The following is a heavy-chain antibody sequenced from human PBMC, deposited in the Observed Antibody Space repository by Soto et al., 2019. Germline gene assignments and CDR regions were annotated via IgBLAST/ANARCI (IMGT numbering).Heavy chain of an antibody. Sequence: GSLRLSCAASGFTFSSYAMSWVRQAPGKGLEWVSAISGSGGSTYYADSVKGRFTISGDNSKNTLYLQMNSLRAEDTAVYYCAKVPIYYDILTGYYSAWGQGTLVTVSS. CDR2: ISGSGGST. J-gene: IGHJ4*02. CDR1: GFTFSSYA. CDR3: AKVPIYYDILTGYYSA. V-gene: IGHV3-23*01. D-gene: IGHD3-9*01.